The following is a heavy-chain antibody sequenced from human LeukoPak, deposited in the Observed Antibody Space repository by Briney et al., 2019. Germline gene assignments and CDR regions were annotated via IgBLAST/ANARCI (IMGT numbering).Heavy chain of an antibody. CDR2: ISGSGGNT. Sequence: GGSLRLSCAASGFTFSSYAMRWVRQAPGKGLEWVSAISGSGGNTYYADSVKGRFTISRDKSKNTLYLQMNSLRAENTAVYYCAKHDLGIAAIGDYWGQGTLVTVSS. V-gene: IGHV3-23*01. D-gene: IGHD6-13*01. J-gene: IGHJ4*02. CDR1: GFTFSSYA. CDR3: AKHDLGIAAIGDY.